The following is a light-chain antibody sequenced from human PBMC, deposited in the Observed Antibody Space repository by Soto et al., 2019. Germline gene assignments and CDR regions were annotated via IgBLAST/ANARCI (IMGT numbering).Light chain of an antibody. V-gene: IGLV2-8*01. CDR3: AAWDDSLNGWV. CDR2: EVS. Sequence: QSVLTQPPSASGSPGQSVTISCTGTSSDVGGYNYVSWYQQHPGKAPKVVIYEVSKRPSGVPDRFSGSKSGNMASLTVSGLQAEDEADYYCAAWDDSLNGWVFGGGTKLTVL. J-gene: IGLJ3*02. CDR1: SSDVGGYNY.